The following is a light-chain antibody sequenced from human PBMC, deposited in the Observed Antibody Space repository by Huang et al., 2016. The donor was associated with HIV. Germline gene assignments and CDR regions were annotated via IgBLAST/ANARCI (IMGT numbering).Light chain of an antibody. CDR2: DAS. V-gene: IGKV3-11*01. Sequence: EIVLTQSPATLSLSPGERVTLSCRASQSINTHLAWYQQKRGQAPRLLIYDASSRAPGIPARFSGSGSWTELTLTISSLGPEDFAVYYCQQRTNRPPWTFGRGTNVEV. CDR3: QQRTNRPPWT. J-gene: IGKJ1*01. CDR1: QSINTH.